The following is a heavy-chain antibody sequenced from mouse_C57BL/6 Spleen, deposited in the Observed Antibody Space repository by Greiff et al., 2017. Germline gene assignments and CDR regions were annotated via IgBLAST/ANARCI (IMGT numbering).Heavy chain of an antibody. V-gene: IGHV10-1*01. Sequence: EVNVVESGGGLVQPKGSLKLSCAASGFSFNTYAMNWVRQAPGKGLEWVARIRSKSNNYATYYADSVKDRFTISRDDSESMLYLQMNNLKTEDTAMYYCVRHTQYYGSSYEAMDYWGQGTSVTVSS. CDR3: VRHTQYYGSSYEAMDY. CDR1: GFSFNTYA. CDR2: IRSKSNNYAT. J-gene: IGHJ4*01. D-gene: IGHD1-1*01.